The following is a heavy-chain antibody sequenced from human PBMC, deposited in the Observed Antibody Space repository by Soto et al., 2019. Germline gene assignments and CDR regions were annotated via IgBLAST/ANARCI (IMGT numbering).Heavy chain of an antibody. V-gene: IGHV4-59*08. CDR3: ASHVSAVAGTEPHFDY. J-gene: IGHJ4*02. CDR2: IYNGNT. CDR1: GGSISGYY. D-gene: IGHD6-19*01. Sequence: PSETLSLTCIISGGSISGYYWTWIRQSPGKGLEYIGYIYNGNTNYNPSLNSRVTISVDTSKNQFSLKLSSVTAADTAVYYCASHVSAVAGTEPHFDYWGQGTLVTVSS.